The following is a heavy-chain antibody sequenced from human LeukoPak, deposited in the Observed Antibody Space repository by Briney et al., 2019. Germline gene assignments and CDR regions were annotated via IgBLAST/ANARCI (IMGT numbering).Heavy chain of an antibody. Sequence: GASLRLSCAASGFSLSIYAMSWVRQAPGKGLEWVSAISPGGDTIYYLDSVKGRFTISRDNSKNTLYLQMNSLRAEDTAVYYCARRTTVVGPAPFDHWGQGTLVTVSS. CDR3: ARRTTVVGPAPFDH. V-gene: IGHV3-23*01. J-gene: IGHJ4*02. CDR1: GFSLSIYA. D-gene: IGHD4-23*01. CDR2: ISPGGDTI.